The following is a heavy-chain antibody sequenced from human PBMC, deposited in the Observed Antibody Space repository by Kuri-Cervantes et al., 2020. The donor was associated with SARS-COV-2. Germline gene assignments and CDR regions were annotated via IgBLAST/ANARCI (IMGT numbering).Heavy chain of an antibody. CDR3: ARGDLGVTIFGVGALDI. V-gene: IGHV1-8*03. Sequence: ASVKVSCKASGYTFTSYDINWVRQATGQGLEWMGWMNPNSGNTGYAQKFQGRVTITRNTSISTAYMELSSLRSEDTAVYYCARGDLGVTIFGVGALDIWGQGTMVTVSS. CDR1: GYTFTSYD. D-gene: IGHD3-3*01. J-gene: IGHJ3*02. CDR2: MNPNSGNT.